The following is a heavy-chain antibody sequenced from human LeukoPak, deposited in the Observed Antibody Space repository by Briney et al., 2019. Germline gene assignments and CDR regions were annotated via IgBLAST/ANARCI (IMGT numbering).Heavy chain of an antibody. CDR3: ARLIDCSGGSCYFENWFDP. D-gene: IGHD2-15*01. V-gene: IGHV4-39*07. J-gene: IGHJ5*02. CDR2: IYYSGST. CDR1: GGSISSSSYY. Sequence: KPSETLSLTCTVSGGSISSSSYYWGWIRQPPGKGLEWIGSIYYSGSTYYNPSLKSRVTISVDTSKNQFSLKLSSVTAADTAVCYCARLIDCSGGSCYFENWFDPWGQGTLVTVSS.